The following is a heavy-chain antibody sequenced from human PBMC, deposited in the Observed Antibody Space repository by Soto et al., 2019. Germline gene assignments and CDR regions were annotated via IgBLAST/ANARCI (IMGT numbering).Heavy chain of an antibody. CDR3: ARDGLETGTTA. J-gene: IGHJ5*02. CDR2: IIPILGTA. CDR1: GGTFSSYA. Sequence: SVTVSCKASGGTFSSYAISWVRQAPGQGLEWMGGIIPILGTANYAQKFQGRVTITADESTSTAYMELSSLRSEDTAVYYCARDGLETGTTAWGQGTLGTVSS. D-gene: IGHD1-1*01. V-gene: IGHV1-69*13.